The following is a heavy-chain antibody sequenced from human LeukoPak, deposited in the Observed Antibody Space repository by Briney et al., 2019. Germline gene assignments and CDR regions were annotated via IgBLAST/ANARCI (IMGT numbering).Heavy chain of an antibody. CDR3: AREWWYLDY. V-gene: IGHV3-7*05. CDR1: GFTFTTYS. J-gene: IGHJ4*02. D-gene: IGHD2-15*01. CDR2: IKEDGSDI. Sequence: GGSLRLSCAASGFTFTTYSMTWVRQAPGRGLEWVARIKEDGSDIHYVDSVKGRFTISGDNAKNSVYLQMNSLRAEDTAVYYCAREWWYLDYWGQGTLVTVSS.